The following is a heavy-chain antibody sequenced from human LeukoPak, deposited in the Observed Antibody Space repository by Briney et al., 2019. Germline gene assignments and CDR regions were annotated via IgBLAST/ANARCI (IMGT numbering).Heavy chain of an antibody. Sequence: GGSLRLSCAASGFTFSSYAMSWVRQAPGKGLEWVSAISGSGGSTYYADSVKGRFTISRDNSKNTLYLQMNSLRAEDTAVYYCAKGLWFGEILSKAYYFDYWGQGTLVTVSS. CDR2: ISGSGGST. D-gene: IGHD3-10*01. CDR3: AKGLWFGEILSKAYYFDY. CDR1: GFTFSSYA. J-gene: IGHJ4*02. V-gene: IGHV3-23*01.